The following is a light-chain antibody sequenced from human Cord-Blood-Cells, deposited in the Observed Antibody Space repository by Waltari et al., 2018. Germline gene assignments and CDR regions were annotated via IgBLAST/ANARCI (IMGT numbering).Light chain of an antibody. V-gene: IGLV2-14*01. J-gene: IGLJ1*01. CDR1: SSDVGGYNY. CDR2: EVS. CDR3: SSYTSSSTLYV. Sequence: QSALTQPASVSGSPGQSITISCTGTSSDVGGYNYVSCYHQHPGNAPKLMIYEVSNRPSGVSNRFSGAKSGNTASLTISGLQAEDEADYYCSSYTSSSTLYVFGTGTKVTVL.